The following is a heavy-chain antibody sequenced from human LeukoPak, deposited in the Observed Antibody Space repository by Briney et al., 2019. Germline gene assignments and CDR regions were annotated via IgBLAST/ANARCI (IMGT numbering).Heavy chain of an antibody. V-gene: IGHV4-59*01. Sequence: SETLSLTCTVSGGSISPYYWSWIRQPPGKGPEWIGYIYYSGSTNYNPSLKSRVTISVDTSKNQFSLKLSSVTAADTAVYYCARRSSGWYYFDYWGQGTLVTVSS. D-gene: IGHD6-19*01. CDR1: GGSISPYY. J-gene: IGHJ4*02. CDR3: ARRSSGWYYFDY. CDR2: IYYSGST.